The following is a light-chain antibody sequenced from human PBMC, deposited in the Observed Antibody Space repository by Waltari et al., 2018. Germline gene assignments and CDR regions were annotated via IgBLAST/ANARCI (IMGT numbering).Light chain of an antibody. Sequence: SYELTQPSSVSVSPGQTARITCAGDVLAKKYARWFQQKPGQAPVLVIYKETERPSGIPEQISGASSGTTLTLTISGAQVEDEADYYCYSAADSNLRVYGGGNRLTVL. V-gene: IGLV3-27*01. CDR2: KET. CDR3: YSAADSNLRV. J-gene: IGLJ2*01. CDR1: VLAKKY.